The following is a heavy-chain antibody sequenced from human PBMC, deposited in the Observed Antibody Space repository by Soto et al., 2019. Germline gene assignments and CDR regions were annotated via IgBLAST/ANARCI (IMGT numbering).Heavy chain of an antibody. D-gene: IGHD6-19*01. CDR1: GFTFSSYG. Sequence: GGSLRLSCAASGFTFSSYGMHWVRQAPGKGLEWVAVISYDGSNKYYADSVKGRFTISRDNSKNTLYLQMNSLRAEDTAVYYCAKDRVSEHNNGWPQGSWGQGTQVTVS. CDR3: AKDRVSEHNNGWPQGS. V-gene: IGHV3-30*18. CDR2: ISYDGSNK. J-gene: IGHJ4*02.